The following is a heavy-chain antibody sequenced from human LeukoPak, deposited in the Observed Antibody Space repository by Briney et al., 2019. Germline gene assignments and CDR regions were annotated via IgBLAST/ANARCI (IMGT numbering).Heavy chain of an antibody. V-gene: IGHV3-23*01. CDR1: GFTFSSYT. CDR3: AKESPPLRLVVAASPFDY. D-gene: IGHD2-15*01. CDR2: ISGSGGST. Sequence: GGSLRLSCAASGFTFSSYTMSWVRQAPGKGLEWVSAISGSGGSTYYADSVKGRFTISRDNSKNTLYLQMNSLRAEDTAVYYCAKESPPLRLVVAASPFDYWGQGTLVTVSS. J-gene: IGHJ4*02.